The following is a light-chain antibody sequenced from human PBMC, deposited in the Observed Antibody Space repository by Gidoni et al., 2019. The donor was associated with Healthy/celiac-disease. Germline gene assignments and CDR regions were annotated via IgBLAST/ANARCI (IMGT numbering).Light chain of an antibody. Sequence: DIQMTQSPSSLSASVGDRVTITCRASQSISSYLYWYQQKPGKAPKLLIYAASSLQSGVPSRFSGSGSGTDFTLTISSLQPEDFATYYCQQRYSTPVTFGGGTKVEIK. CDR2: AAS. J-gene: IGKJ4*01. CDR3: QQRYSTPVT. V-gene: IGKV1-39*01. CDR1: QSISSY.